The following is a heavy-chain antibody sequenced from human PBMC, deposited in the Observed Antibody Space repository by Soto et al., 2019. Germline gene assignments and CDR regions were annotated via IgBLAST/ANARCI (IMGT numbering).Heavy chain of an antibody. CDR2: ISWNSGSI. J-gene: IGHJ4*02. Sequence: EVQLVESGGGLVQPGRSLRLSCAASGFTFDDYAMHWVRQAPGKGLEWVSGISWNSGSIGYADSVKGRFTISRDNAKNSLYLQMNSLRDGDTAVYYCARGFSAGKGSPPDYWGQGTLVTVSS. CDR3: ARGFSAGKGSPPDY. D-gene: IGHD3-10*01. CDR1: GFTFDDYA. V-gene: IGHV3-9*01.